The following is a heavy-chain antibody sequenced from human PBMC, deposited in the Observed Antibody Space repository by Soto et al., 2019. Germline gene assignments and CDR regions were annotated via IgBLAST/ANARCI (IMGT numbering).Heavy chain of an antibody. CDR1: GYTFTDYW. CDR2: IYPGDSDT. Sequence: GESLKISCKGSGYTFTDYWIGWVRQLPGKGLEWMGIIYPGDSDTRYSPSFQGHVTITVDKSTSTAYLQWNTLKASDTAMYYCARHISNCRYVNDAMDVWGQGTKVTVSS. D-gene: IGHD4-4*01. J-gene: IGHJ6*01. V-gene: IGHV5-51*01. CDR3: ARHISNCRYVNDAMDV.